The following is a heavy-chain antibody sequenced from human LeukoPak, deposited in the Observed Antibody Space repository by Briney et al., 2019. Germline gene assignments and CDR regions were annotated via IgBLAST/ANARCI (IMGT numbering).Heavy chain of an antibody. CDR1: GFIVSNTY. V-gene: IGHV3-53*01. J-gene: IGHJ4*01. CDR3: ASLARDY. CDR2: IHNGGST. D-gene: IGHD3-3*02. Sequence: PGGSLRLSCAASGFIVSNTYMTWVRQAPGKGLEWVSVIHNGGSTYYADSVKGRFTVSRDNSKNMLLRRRNSLRVEDTAVYFCASLARDYWGQGTLVSVSS.